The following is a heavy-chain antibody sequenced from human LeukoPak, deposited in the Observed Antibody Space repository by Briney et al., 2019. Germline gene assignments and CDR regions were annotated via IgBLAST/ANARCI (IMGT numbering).Heavy chain of an antibody. CDR1: GYTFSNYD. CDR3: ARKYHCSSTSCYYYYGMDV. D-gene: IGHD2-2*01. Sequence: ASVKVSCKASGYTFSNYDIHWVRQAPGQRLEWMGWINAGNGNTKYSQKFQGRVTITRDTSASTAYMELSSLRSEDTAVYYCARKYHCSSTSCYYYYGMDVWGQGTTVTVSS. CDR2: INAGNGNT. V-gene: IGHV1-3*01. J-gene: IGHJ6*02.